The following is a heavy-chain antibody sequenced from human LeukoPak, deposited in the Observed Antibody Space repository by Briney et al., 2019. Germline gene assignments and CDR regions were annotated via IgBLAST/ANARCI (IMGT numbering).Heavy chain of an antibody. D-gene: IGHD3-10*01. CDR3: ARDYYGSGSYYNLDY. Sequence: ASVKVSCKASGYSFTNYDINWVRQATGQGLEWMGWMNPKSGDTGYSQKFQGRVFITRDTSINTAYMELSSLRSKDTAVYYCARDYYGSGSYYNLDYWGQGTLVTVSS. CDR1: GYSFTNYD. CDR2: MNPKSGDT. J-gene: IGHJ4*02. V-gene: IGHV1-8*03.